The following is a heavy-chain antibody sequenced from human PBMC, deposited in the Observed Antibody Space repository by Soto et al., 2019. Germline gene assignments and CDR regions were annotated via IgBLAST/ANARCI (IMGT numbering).Heavy chain of an antibody. CDR1: GGSISTYY. J-gene: IGHJ6*02. CDR2: IYRSGGT. CDR3: ARGAAAGVDYGMDF. Sequence: SETLSPTSRVSGGSISTYYWSWIRQPDGKGLEWIGRIYRSGGTNFNPSLMSRVSMSVDTSKNQFSLKLSSVVAADTAVYYCARGAAAGVDYGMDFWGQGTTVTVSS. D-gene: IGHD6-13*01. V-gene: IGHV4-4*07.